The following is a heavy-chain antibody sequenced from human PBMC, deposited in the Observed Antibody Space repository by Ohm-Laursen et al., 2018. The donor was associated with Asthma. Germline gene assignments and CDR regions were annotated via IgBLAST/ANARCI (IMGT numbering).Heavy chain of an antibody. CDR2: IYWDDDK. Sequence: TQTLTLTYTFSGFSLTSRPVGVGWIRQPPGKALEWLGVIYWDDDKRYSPSLRSRLSITKDTSKNQVVLTMTNMDPVDAATYYCAHSVCSTSCYTAFDIWGQRTMVTVSS. J-gene: IGHJ3*02. V-gene: IGHV2-5*02. D-gene: IGHD2-2*02. CDR1: GFSLTSRPVG. CDR3: AHSVCSTSCYTAFDI.